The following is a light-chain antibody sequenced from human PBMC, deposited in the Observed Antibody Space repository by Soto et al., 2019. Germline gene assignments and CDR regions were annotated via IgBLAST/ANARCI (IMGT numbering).Light chain of an antibody. V-gene: IGLV2-11*01. CDR2: DVS. Sequence: QSALTQPRSVSGSPGQSVTISCTGTSNDVGGYDYVSWYQQHPGKAPKLIIYDVSKRPSGVPDRFSGSKSGNTASLTISGLQAEDEADYYCCSYAGTSSYVFGTGTKVTVL. CDR1: SNDVGGYDY. J-gene: IGLJ1*01. CDR3: CSYAGTSSYV.